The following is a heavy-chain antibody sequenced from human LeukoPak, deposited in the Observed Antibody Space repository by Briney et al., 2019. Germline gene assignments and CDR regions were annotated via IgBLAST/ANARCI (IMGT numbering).Heavy chain of an antibody. J-gene: IGHJ3*01. CDR2: INNDGSDT. CDR3: ARGGFSHAFDV. V-gene: IGHV3-74*01. D-gene: IGHD2/OR15-2a*01. CDR1: GFTFSNFA. Sequence: GGSLRLSCAASGFTFSNFAMSWVRQAPGKGLVWVSRINNDGSDTIYADSVKGRFAMSRDNAKNTVFLQMSGLRAEDTAVYYCARGGFSHAFDVWGQGTTVTVSS.